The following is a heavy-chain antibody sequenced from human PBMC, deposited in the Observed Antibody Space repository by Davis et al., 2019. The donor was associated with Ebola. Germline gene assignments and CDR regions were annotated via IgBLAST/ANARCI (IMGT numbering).Heavy chain of an antibody. V-gene: IGHV4-34*01. CDR1: GGSFSGYY. J-gene: IGHJ3*02. CDR2: INDSGST. CDR3: ARTDIVVSRDAFDI. Sequence: SETLSLTCAVYGGSFSGYYWSWIRQSPGKGLQWIGEINDSGSTNYNPSLKSRVTISLDTSKNQFSLKLSSVTAADTAVYYCARTDIVVSRDAFDIWGQGTMVTVSS. D-gene: IGHD2-15*01.